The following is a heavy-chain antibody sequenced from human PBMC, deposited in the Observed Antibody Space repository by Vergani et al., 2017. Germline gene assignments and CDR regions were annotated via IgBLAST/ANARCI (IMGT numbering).Heavy chain of an antibody. CDR2: IYYSGST. D-gene: IGHD2-21*02. CDR1: GGSISSYY. CDR3: ARGWYCGGDCYSPLDY. J-gene: IGHJ4*02. V-gene: IGHV4-59*12. Sequence: QVQLQESGPGLVKPSGTLSLTCAVSGGSISSYYWSWIRQPPGKGLEWIGYIYYSGSTYYNPSLKSRVTISVDRSKNQFSLKLSSVTAADTAVYYCARGWYCGGDCYSPLDYWGQGTLVTVSS.